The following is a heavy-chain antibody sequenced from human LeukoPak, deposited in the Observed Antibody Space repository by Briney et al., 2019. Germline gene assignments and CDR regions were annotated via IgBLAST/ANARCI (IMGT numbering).Heavy chain of an antibody. CDR3: ARRSFPYYDFWSGWYNWFDP. D-gene: IGHD3-3*01. CDR1: GGSFSGYY. CDR2: INHSGST. J-gene: IGHJ5*02. Sequence: KSSETLSLTCAVYGGSFSGYYWSWIRQPPGKGLEWIGEINHSGSTNYNPSLKSRVTISVDTSKNQFSLKLSSVTAADTAVYYCARRSFPYYDFWSGWYNWFDPWGQGTLVTVSS. V-gene: IGHV4-34*01.